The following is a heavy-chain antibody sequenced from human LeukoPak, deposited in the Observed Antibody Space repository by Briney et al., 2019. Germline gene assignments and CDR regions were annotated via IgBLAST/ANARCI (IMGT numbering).Heavy chain of an antibody. V-gene: IGHV5-51*01. CDR1: GYIFSIYW. CDR3: AGVRVPAAGLTDAFDS. J-gene: IGHJ3*02. CDR2: IYSSDSDS. Sequence: GESLKISCKASGYIFSIYWIAWVRQMPGKGLEWMGIIYSSDSDSRYSPSFQGRVTFSADKSISTAYLQWTSLKASDTAMYYCAGVRVPAAGLTDAFDSWGQGTKVTVSS. D-gene: IGHD2-2*01.